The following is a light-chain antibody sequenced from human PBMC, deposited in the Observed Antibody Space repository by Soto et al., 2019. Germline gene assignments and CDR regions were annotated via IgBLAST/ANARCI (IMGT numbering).Light chain of an antibody. Sequence: IVLTQSPGTLSLSPGERATLSCRASQSVSISYLAWYQQKPGQAPRLLIYAASARATGIPDRFSGSGSGTEFTLTISRVEPEDSALYYCQQWGNSPRVTFGGGTKVDIK. V-gene: IGKV3-20*01. CDR1: QSVSISY. J-gene: IGKJ4*01. CDR2: AAS. CDR3: QQWGNSPRVT.